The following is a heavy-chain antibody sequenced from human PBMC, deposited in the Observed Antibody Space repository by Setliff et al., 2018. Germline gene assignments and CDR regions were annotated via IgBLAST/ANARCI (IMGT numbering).Heavy chain of an antibody. J-gene: IGHJ4*02. D-gene: IGHD5-12*01. V-gene: IGHV4-61*09. CDR3: ARGGTFRYFDY. Sequence: PSETLSLTCTVSDDSISSRHYYWSWVRQPAGKGLEWLGQIYTSWSTHYNPSLKGRATLSIDSSKRQFSLKLTSVTAVDTAVYYCARGGTFRYFDYWGQGTPVTVSS. CDR1: DDSISSRHYY. CDR2: IYTSWST.